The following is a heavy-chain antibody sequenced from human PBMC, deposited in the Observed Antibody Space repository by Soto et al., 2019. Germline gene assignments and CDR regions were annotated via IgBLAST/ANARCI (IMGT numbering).Heavy chain of an antibody. J-gene: IGHJ5*02. CDR2: INHTGGT. V-gene: IGHV4-34*01. CDR1: VGFVNGYY. Sequence: SETLCITCAFYVGFVNGYYWNWIRQPPGKGLEWIGEINHTGGTHYNPSLKSRVTMSVDASKNQFSLRLSSVTAADTAIYYCATRITVFGLLLPPFDPWGQGTKVTGSS. CDR3: ATRITVFGLLLPPFDP. D-gene: IGHD3-3*01.